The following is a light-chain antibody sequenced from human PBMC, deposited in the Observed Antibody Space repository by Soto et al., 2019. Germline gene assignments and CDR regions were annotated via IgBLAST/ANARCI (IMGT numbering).Light chain of an antibody. CDR2: GAS. J-gene: IGKJ1*01. CDR3: QQYGSSGT. Sequence: EIVFSQSPRTLSLSPGERAPLSCGASQSVSSSYLAWYQQKPGQAPRLLIYGASSRATGIPDRFSGSGSGTDFTLTISRLEPEDFAVYYCQQYGSSGTFGQGAKV. CDR1: QSVSSSY. V-gene: IGKV3-20*01.